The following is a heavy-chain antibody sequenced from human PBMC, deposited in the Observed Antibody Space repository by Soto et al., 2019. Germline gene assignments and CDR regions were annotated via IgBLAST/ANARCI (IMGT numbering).Heavy chain of an antibody. CDR2: INHSGST. CDR1: GGSFSGYY. J-gene: IGHJ4*02. D-gene: IGHD6-13*01. V-gene: IGHV4-34*01. CDR3: ARVALRYSSSWYKY. Sequence: QVQLQQWGAGLLKPSETLSLTCAVYGGSFSGYYWSWIRQPPGKGLEWIGEINHSGSTNYNPSLKRRLTTAVDPSKNQLSLKLRSVTAADTAVYYCARVALRYSSSWYKYWGQGTLVTFSS.